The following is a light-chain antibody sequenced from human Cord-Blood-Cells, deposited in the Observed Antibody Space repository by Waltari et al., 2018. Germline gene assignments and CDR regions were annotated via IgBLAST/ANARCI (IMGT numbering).Light chain of an antibody. Sequence: QSVLTQPPSASGTPGQRVTISCSGSSSNIGSNYVYWYQQLPRTAPKLLIYRNNQRASGVPDRFSGSKSGTSASLAISGLRSEDEADYDCAAWDDSLSGYVFGTGTKVTVL. CDR1: SSNIGSNY. J-gene: IGLJ1*01. CDR3: AAWDDSLSGYV. CDR2: RNN. V-gene: IGLV1-47*01.